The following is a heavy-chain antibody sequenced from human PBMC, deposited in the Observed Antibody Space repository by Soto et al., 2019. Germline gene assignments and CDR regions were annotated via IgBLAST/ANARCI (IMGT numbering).Heavy chain of an antibody. CDR2: VSLYSDRT. V-gene: IGHV1-18*01. CDR1: GYTFSNYG. Sequence: QVQLVQSGGEVKRPGAPVRVSSKPSGYTFSNYGIPWVGQPLGHPFEGLGWVSLYSDRTNYAQKFQCRVSMTTDTSKTTAYMELRSLRSDDTAVYYCARVVPGAEAWFGPWGQGTLVTVSS. CDR3: ARVVPGAEAWFGP. D-gene: IGHD2-2*01. J-gene: IGHJ5*02.